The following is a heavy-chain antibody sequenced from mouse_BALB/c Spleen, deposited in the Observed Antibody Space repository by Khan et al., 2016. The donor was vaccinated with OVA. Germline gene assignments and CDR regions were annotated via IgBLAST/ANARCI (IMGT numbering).Heavy chain of an antibody. D-gene: IGHD1-1*01. V-gene: IGHV5-17*02. CDR2: ISGDSSTI. CDR1: GFTFSTYG. J-gene: IGHJ2*01. CDR3: ATSYFYGYYFDY. Sequence: EVQWVESGGGLVQPGGSRKLSCAASGFTFSTYGMHWVRQAPEKGLEWVAYISGDSSTIYYADTVKGRFTISRDNPKNTLFLQMTSLMSEDTARYYCATSYFYGYYFDYWGPGTTLTVSS.